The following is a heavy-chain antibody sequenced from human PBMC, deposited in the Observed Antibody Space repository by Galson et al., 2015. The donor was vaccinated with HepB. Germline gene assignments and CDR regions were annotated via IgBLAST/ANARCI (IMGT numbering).Heavy chain of an antibody. Sequence: SLRLSCAASGFTFSSYGMNWVRQAPGKGLEWVAVIWYDGSNKYYADSVKGRFTITRDNSKNTLYLQMNSLRAEDTAVYYCARAQAPGYSSSWYVGDYWGQVTLVTVSS. V-gene: IGHV3-33*08. J-gene: IGHJ4*02. D-gene: IGHD6-13*01. CDR1: GFTFSSYG. CDR2: IWYDGSNK. CDR3: ARAQAPGYSSSWYVGDY.